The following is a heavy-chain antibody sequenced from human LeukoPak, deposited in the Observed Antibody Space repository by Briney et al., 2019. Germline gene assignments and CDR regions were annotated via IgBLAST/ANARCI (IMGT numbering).Heavy chain of an antibody. CDR2: IYYSGST. CDR1: GGSISSYY. V-gene: IGHV4-59*01. Sequence: SETLSLTCTVSGGSISSYYWSWIRQPPGKGLEWIGYIYYSGSTNYNPSLKSRVTISVDTSKNQFSLKLSSVAAADTAVYYCARDSGYSSPGAFDIWGQGTMVTVSS. D-gene: IGHD5-18*01. J-gene: IGHJ3*02. CDR3: ARDSGYSSPGAFDI.